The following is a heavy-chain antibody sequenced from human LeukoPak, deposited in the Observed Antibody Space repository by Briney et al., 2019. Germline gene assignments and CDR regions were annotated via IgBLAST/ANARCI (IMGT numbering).Heavy chain of an antibody. D-gene: IGHD2-21*01. J-gene: IGHJ2*01. Sequence: PSETLSLTCTVSGHSISTYYWTCIRQSTDKTLYWIGHIYYSGATNYNPTLKSRVTISVDTSKNQFSLKLTSVTAADTAVYYCARAIPPHWFLDLWGRGTLVTVSS. CDR1: GHSISTYY. CDR3: ARAIPPHWFLDL. CDR2: IYYSGAT. V-gene: IGHV4-59*01.